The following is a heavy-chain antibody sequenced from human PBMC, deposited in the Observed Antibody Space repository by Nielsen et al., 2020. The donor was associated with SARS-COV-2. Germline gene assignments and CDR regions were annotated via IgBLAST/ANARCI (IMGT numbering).Heavy chain of an antibody. CDR3: ANFDGSGYNAFDI. Sequence: GGSLRLSCAASGFTFSSYSMYWVRQAPGKGLEWVSSISSSSSYIYYADSVKGRFTISRDNAKNSLYLQMNSLRAEDTAVYYCANFDGSGYNAFDIWGQGTMVTVSS. D-gene: IGHD3-22*01. V-gene: IGHV3-21*01. CDR2: ISSSSSYI. J-gene: IGHJ3*02. CDR1: GFTFSSYS.